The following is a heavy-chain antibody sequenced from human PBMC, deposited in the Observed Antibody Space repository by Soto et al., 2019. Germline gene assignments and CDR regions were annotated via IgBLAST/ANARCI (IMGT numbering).Heavy chain of an antibody. CDR2: ISAYNGKT. CDR1: GYTFTSYG. Sequence: ASVKVSCKASGYTFTSYGSSWVRQAPGQGLEWMGWISAYNGKTNYAQKLQGRVTMTADTSTSTAYMELRSLRSDDTAVYYCARAWGEGLLWFGQLVTQYNWFDP. D-gene: IGHD3-10*01. V-gene: IGHV1-18*04. CDR3: ARAWGEGLLWFGQLVTQYNWFDP. J-gene: IGHJ5*02.